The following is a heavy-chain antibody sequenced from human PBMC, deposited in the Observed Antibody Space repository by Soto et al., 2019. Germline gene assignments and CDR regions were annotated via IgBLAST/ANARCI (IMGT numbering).Heavy chain of an antibody. Sequence: QVQLQESGPGLVKPSETLSLTCTVSGGSISSYYWSWIRQPPGKGLEWIGYIYYSGSTNYNPSLKSRVTISVDTSKNQFSLKLSSVTAADTAVYYCARVRGYCISTSCLGLDVWGQGTTVTVS. CDR3: ARVRGYCISTSCLGLDV. D-gene: IGHD2-2*01. V-gene: IGHV4-59*01. CDR2: IYYSGST. CDR1: GGSISSYY. J-gene: IGHJ6*02.